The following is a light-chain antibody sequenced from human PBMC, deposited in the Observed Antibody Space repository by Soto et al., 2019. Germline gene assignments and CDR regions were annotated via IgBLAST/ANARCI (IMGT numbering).Light chain of an antibody. CDR2: WAS. CDR3: QQDYSTPV. Sequence: DIVMTQSPDSLAVSLGERATINCKSSQRVLYSSNNKNYLAWYQQKPGQPPKLLIYWASTRSSGVPDRFSGSGSGTDFTLTISSLQAEDVAVYYCQQDYSTPVFGGGTKVEIK. CDR1: QRVLYSSNNKNY. J-gene: IGKJ4*01. V-gene: IGKV4-1*01.